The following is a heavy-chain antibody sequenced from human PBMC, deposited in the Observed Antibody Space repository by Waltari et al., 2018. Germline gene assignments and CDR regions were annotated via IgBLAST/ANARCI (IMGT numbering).Heavy chain of an antibody. CDR2: IYYSGST. Sequence: SISSSSYYWGWIRQPPGKGLEWIGSIYYSGSTYYNPSLKSRVTISVDTSKNQFSLKLSSVTAADTAVYYCARDDYYGSGSYLSWFDPWGQGTLVTVSS. CDR1: SISSSSYY. D-gene: IGHD3-10*01. V-gene: IGHV4-39*07. CDR3: ARDDYYGSGSYLSWFDP. J-gene: IGHJ5*02.